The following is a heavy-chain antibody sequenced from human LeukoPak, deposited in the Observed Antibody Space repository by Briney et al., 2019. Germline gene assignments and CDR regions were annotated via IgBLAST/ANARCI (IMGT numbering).Heavy chain of an antibody. CDR2: ISYDGSNK. Sequence: GGSLRLSCAASGFTFSSYAMHWVRQAPGKGLEWVAVISYDGSNKYYADSVKGRFTISRDNSKNTLYLQLNSLRAEDTAVYYCAKNSGAGCYSAFDYWGQGTLVTVSS. CDR3: AKNSGAGCYSAFDY. CDR1: GFTFSSYA. J-gene: IGHJ4*02. D-gene: IGHD2-15*01. V-gene: IGHV3-30*04.